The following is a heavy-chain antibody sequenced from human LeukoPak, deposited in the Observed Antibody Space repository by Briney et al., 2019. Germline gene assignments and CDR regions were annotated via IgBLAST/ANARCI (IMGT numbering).Heavy chain of an antibody. D-gene: IGHD2-2*01. CDR3: ARLPAYCSTTSCSFDS. CDR1: GGSISSDH. V-gene: IGHV4-59*08. CDR2: IYYSGRT. Sequence: SETLSLTCSVSGGSISSDHWNWIRQTPGKGLEWIGCIYYSGRTYYNPSLKSRVTISVDMSKNQFSLKLTSVTAADTAVYYCARLPAYCSTTSCSFDSWGQGTLVAVSS. J-gene: IGHJ4*02.